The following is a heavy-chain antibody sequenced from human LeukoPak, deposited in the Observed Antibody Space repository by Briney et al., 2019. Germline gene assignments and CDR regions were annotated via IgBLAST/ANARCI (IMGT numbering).Heavy chain of an antibody. CDR3: ARDPVASPLVAFDI. V-gene: IGHV3-21*01. CDR1: GFTFSSYS. J-gene: IGHJ3*02. CDR2: ISSSSSYI. D-gene: IGHD2-21*01. Sequence: GGSLRLSCAASGFTFSSYSMNWVRQAPGKGLEWVSSISSSSSYIYYADSVKGRFTISRDNAKNSLYLQMNSLRAEDTAVYYCARDPVASPLVAFDIWGQGTMVTVSS.